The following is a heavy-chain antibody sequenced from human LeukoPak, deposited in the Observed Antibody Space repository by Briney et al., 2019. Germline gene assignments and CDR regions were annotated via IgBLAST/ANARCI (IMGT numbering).Heavy chain of an antibody. Sequence: GWSLRLSCAASGFTFSSYEMNWVRQAPGKGLEWVSYISSSGSTIYYADSVKGRFTISRDNAKNSLYLQMNSLRAEDTAVYYCARDGEYSYGRFDYYYYGMDVWGQGTTVTVSS. J-gene: IGHJ6*02. V-gene: IGHV3-48*03. D-gene: IGHD5-18*01. CDR3: ARDGEYSYGRFDYYYYGMDV. CDR1: GFTFSSYE. CDR2: ISSSGSTI.